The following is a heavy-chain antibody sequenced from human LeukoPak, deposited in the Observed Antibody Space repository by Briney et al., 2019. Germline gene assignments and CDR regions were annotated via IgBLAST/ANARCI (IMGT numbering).Heavy chain of an antibody. CDR1: GGSISSYY. D-gene: IGHD5/OR15-5a*01. CDR3: ARGGLRPDY. V-gene: IGHV4-59*01. Sequence: SETLSFTCTVSGGSISSYYWSWIRQPPGKGLEWIGYIYYSGSTNYNPSLKSRVTISVDTSKNQFSLKLSSVTAADTAVYYCARGGLRPDYWGQGTLVTVSS. CDR2: IYYSGST. J-gene: IGHJ4*02.